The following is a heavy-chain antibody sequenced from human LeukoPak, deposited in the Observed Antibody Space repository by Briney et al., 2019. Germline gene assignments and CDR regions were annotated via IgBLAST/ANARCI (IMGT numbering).Heavy chain of an antibody. D-gene: IGHD6-6*01. V-gene: IGHV4-4*07. CDR3: ARDWGVGGRPGYMDV. J-gene: IGHJ6*03. Sequence: SETLSLTCTVSGGSISSYYWSWIRQPAGKGLEWIGRIYTSGSTNYNPSLKSRVTMSVDTSKNQFSLKLSSVTAADTAVYFCARDWGVGGRPGYMDVWGKGTTVTVSS. CDR1: GGSISSYY. CDR2: IYTSGST.